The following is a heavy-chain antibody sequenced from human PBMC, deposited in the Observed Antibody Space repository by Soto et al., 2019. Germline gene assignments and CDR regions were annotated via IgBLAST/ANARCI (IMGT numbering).Heavy chain of an antibody. CDR3: ARRPDGFDV. D-gene: IGHD6-6*01. CDR1: DGSLSGYQ. CDR2: INHSGST. J-gene: IGHJ3*01. Sequence: QVQLQQWGAGLLRPSETLSLTCAVYDGSLSGYQWSWIRQPPGKGLEWIGEINHSGSTNYNPSLKXRXTXXVDTSKNQFSLKVTSVTDADTAVYYCARRPDGFDVWGQGTMVTVSS. V-gene: IGHV4-34*01.